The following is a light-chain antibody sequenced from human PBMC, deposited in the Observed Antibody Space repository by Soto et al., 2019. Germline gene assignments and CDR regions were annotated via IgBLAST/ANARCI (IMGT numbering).Light chain of an antibody. Sequence: DIQMTQSPSSLSASIGDRVTITSRASQDISNYLAWYQQKPGKAPKVLIYAASSLQSGAPSRFSGSGSGTDFTLTISSLQPADVATYYCQKYNRAPRTFGQGTEVEIK. V-gene: IGKV1-27*01. CDR2: AAS. J-gene: IGKJ1*01. CDR1: QDISNY. CDR3: QKYNRAPRT.